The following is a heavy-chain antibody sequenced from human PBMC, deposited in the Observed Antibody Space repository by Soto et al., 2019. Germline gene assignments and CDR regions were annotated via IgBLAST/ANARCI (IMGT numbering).Heavy chain of an antibody. D-gene: IGHD3-10*01. V-gene: IGHV4-4*02. CDR3: AREKGAGTYMGFDY. CDR2: IYHSGST. CDR1: GGSISTNNW. Sequence: QVQLQESGPGLVEPSGTLSLTCGVSGGSISTNNWWSWVRQSPGSGLEWIGEIYHSGSTNYNPSLKSRVTMSVDKSKNQFSLELTSVTAADTAVYYCAREKGAGTYMGFDYWGQGTLVTVSS. J-gene: IGHJ4*02.